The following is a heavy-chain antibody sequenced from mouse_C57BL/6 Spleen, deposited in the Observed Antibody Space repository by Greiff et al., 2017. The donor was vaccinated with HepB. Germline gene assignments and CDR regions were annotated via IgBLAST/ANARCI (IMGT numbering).Heavy chain of an antibody. V-gene: IGHV1-64*01. Sequence: QVQLQQPGAELVKPGASVKLSCKASGYTFTSYWMHWVKQRPGQGLEWIGMIHPNSGSTNYNEKFKSKATLTVDKSSSTAYMQLSSLTSEDSAVYYCARGDGGYDWFAYWGQGTLVTVSA. CDR1: GYTFTSYW. CDR2: IHPNSGST. J-gene: IGHJ3*01. CDR3: ARGDGGYDWFAY. D-gene: IGHD2-2*01.